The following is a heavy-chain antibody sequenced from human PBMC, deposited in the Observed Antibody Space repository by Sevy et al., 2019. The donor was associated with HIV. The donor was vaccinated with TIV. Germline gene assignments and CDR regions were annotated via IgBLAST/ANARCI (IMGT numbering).Heavy chain of an antibody. CDR3: ATTKDYYDSSGDPFDY. D-gene: IGHD3-22*01. J-gene: IGHJ4*02. Sequence: ASVKVSCKVSEYTLSELSMHWVRLAARKGLEWMGSFDPEDGETIYAQKFQGRVTMTEDTSTDTAYMELSSLRSEDTAVYYCATTKDYYDSSGDPFDYWGQGTLVTVSS. CDR2: FDPEDGET. V-gene: IGHV1-24*01. CDR1: EYTLSELS.